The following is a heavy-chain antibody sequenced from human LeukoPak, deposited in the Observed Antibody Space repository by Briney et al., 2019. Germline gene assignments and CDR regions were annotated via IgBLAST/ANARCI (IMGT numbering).Heavy chain of an antibody. J-gene: IGHJ3*01. CDR1: EFTFRNFW. V-gene: IGHV3-7*01. CDR3: ATEGMPDSLRPFDV. CDR2: INRDGSES. D-gene: IGHD3-16*01. Sequence: PGGSLRLSCTASEFTFRNFWMRWVRQAPGKGLEWVANINRDGSESYYVDSVKGRFTVSRDNAKNSLFLQVDSLRAEDTAVYFCATEGMPDSLRPFDVWGQGTLVTVSS.